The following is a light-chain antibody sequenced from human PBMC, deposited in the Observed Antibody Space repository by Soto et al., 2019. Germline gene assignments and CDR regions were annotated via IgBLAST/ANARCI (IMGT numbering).Light chain of an antibody. V-gene: IGKV3-15*01. CDR2: GAS. CDR1: QSVSTK. CDR3: QHYNSYSEA. Sequence: EIVMTQSPATLSVSPGERATLSCRASQSVSTKLAWFQQKPGQAPRLLIYGASTRATGIPARFSGSGSGTEFTLTIRSLQPDDFATYYCQHYNSYSEAFGQGTKVDIK. J-gene: IGKJ1*01.